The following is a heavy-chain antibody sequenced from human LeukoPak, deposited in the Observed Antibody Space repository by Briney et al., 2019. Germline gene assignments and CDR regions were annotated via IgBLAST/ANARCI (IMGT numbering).Heavy chain of an antibody. J-gene: IGHJ4*02. V-gene: IGHV3-7*03. Sequence: GGSLRLSCVASGFSFNNYRMTWVRQAPGKGLEWVANIKQDGSEKQYVDSVKGRFAISRDDAKKSLYLQINTLRAEDTAVYYCVRGPHIAATSYWGQGTLVTVSS. CDR1: GFSFNNYR. CDR2: IKQDGSEK. CDR3: VRGPHIAATSY. D-gene: IGHD6-25*01.